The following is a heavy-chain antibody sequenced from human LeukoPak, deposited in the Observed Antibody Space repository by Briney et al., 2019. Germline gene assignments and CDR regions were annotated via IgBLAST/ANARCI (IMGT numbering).Heavy chain of an antibody. J-gene: IGHJ4*02. CDR3: ERASPIVATIGLDY. CDR1: GYTFTGYY. Sequence: ASVQVSCKASGYTFTGYYMHWVRQAPGHGLEWMGRINPNSGGTNYAQKFQGRVTMTRDTSISTAYMELSRLRSDDTAVYYCERASPIVATIGLDYWGQGTLVTVSS. CDR2: INPNSGGT. D-gene: IGHD5-12*01. V-gene: IGHV1-2*06.